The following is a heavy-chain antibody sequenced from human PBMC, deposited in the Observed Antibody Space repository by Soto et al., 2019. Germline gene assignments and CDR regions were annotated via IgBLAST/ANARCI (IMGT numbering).Heavy chain of an antibody. V-gene: IGHV1-46*01. CDR3: ARDLAGLTTVLYFYGMDV. J-gene: IGHJ6*02. D-gene: IGHD4-4*01. CDR2: INSGGGST. CDR1: GYTFTNYY. Sequence: QVQLVQSGAEVKKPGASVKVSCKASGYTFTNYYIYWVRQSPGQGLEWMGIINSGGGSTSYAQKFQRRVTMTRDTSTSTVYMELSSLRSEDTAVYYCARDLAGLTTVLYFYGMDVWGQGTTVTVSS.